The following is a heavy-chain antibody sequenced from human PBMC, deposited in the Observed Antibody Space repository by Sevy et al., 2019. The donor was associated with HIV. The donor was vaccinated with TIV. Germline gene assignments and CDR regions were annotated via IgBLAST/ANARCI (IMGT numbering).Heavy chain of an antibody. D-gene: IGHD3-22*01. V-gene: IGHV1-69*04. CDR2: IIPIFGIS. CDR3: VIPKGTFDSSGYGDAFHL. J-gene: IGHJ3*01. CDR1: GGSFSSYA. Sequence: ASVKVSCKDSGGSFSSYAINWVRQAPRQGLEWMGRIIPIFGISNYAQNFQGRVTITADKSTSTAYMELSSLRSDDTAVYFCVIPKGTFDSSGYGDAFHLWGQGTMVTVSS.